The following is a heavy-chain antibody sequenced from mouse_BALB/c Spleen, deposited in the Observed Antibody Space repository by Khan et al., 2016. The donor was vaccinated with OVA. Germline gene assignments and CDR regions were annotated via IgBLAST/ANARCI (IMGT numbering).Heavy chain of an antibody. CDR2: IIPSNGYT. V-gene: IGHV1-4*01. D-gene: IGHD2-14*01. Sequence: QVRLQQSGAELARPGASVKMSCKASGYTFTSYTIHWIKVRPGQGLEWIGFIIPSNGYTNYNQKFKDKATLTADKSSTTVHMQLSSLTSDDSAVYNCVRDGAYHRNDGWFAYWGQGTLVTVSA. J-gene: IGHJ3*01. CDR3: VRDGAYHRNDGWFAY. CDR1: GYTFTSYT.